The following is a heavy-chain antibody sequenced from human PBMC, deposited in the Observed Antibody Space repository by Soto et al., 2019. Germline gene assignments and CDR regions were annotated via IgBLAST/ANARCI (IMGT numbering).Heavy chain of an antibody. CDR2: ISYDGSNK. CDR1: GFTFSSYG. J-gene: IGHJ4*02. CDR3: AKDRVASGSSRPDY. Sequence: QVQLVESGGGVVQPGRSLRLSCAASGFTFSSYGMHWVRQAPGKGLEWVAVISYDGSNKYYADSVKGRFTISRDNSKNTLYLQMNSLRAEDTAVYYCAKDRVASGSSRPDYWGQGTLVTVSS. D-gene: IGHD1-26*01. V-gene: IGHV3-30*18.